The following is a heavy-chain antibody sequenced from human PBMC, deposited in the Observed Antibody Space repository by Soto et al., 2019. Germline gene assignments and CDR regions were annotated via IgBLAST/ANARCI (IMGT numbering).Heavy chain of an antibody. J-gene: IGHJ4*02. D-gene: IGHD3-9*01. CDR2: IWYDGSNK. CDR1: GFTFSSYG. V-gene: IGHV3-33*01. Sequence: PGGSLRLSCAVSGFTFSSYGMHWVRQAPGKGLEWVAVIWYDGSNKYYADSVKGRFTISRDNSNNTLYLQMNSLRAEDTAVYYCAGTLRYFDWLPLDYWGQGTLVTV. CDR3: AGTLRYFDWLPLDY.